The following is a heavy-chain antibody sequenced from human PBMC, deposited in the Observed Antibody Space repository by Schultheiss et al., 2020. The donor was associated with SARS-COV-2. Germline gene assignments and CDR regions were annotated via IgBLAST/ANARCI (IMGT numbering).Heavy chain of an antibody. V-gene: IGHV4-30-2*03. J-gene: IGHJ6*03. Sequence: SETLSLTCTVSGGSISSGGYSWSWIRQPPGKGLEWIGYIYHSGSTYYNPSLKSRVTISVDTSKNQFSLKLSSVTAADTAVYYCATCLSHYYYYMDVWGKGTTVTVSS. D-gene: IGHD3-16*01. CDR1: GGSISSGGYS. CDR2: IYHSGST. CDR3: ATCLSHYYYYMDV.